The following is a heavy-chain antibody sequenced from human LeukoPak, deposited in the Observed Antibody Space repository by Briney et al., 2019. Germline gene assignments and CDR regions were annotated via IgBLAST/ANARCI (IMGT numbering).Heavy chain of an antibody. CDR3: ARLPTGFPNWFDP. CDR2: THYNGNT. V-gene: IGHV4-39*01. CDR1: GGSISSSTYC. D-gene: IGHD4-17*01. Sequence: SETLSLTCTVSGGSISSSTYCWGWIRQPPGKGLEWIGNTHYNGNTYYNPSLKSRVTISEDTSKNQFSLNLSSVTAADTAVYYCARLPTGFPNWFDPWGQGTLVIVSS. J-gene: IGHJ5*02.